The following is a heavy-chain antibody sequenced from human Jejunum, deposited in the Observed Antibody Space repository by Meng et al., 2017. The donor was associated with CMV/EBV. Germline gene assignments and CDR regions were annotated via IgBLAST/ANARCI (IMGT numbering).Heavy chain of an antibody. CDR2: IYYSGSA. CDR1: TGSISSGDYY. Sequence: TLSTGSISSGDYYGSWIRQPPGKGLEWIGYIYYSGSAYYNPSLKSRVTMSVDTSNNQFSLRLSSVSAADTAVYYCAREARYSYAIDYWGHGTLVTVSS. CDR3: AREARYSYAIDY. J-gene: IGHJ4*01. V-gene: IGHV4-30-4*01. D-gene: IGHD3-10*01.